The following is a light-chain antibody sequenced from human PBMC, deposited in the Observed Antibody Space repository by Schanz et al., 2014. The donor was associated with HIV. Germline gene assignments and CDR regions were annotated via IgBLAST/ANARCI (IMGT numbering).Light chain of an antibody. CDR1: SSDVGGYNY. CDR3: AAWDDSLSGPVV. Sequence: QSALTQPPSASGSPGQSVTISCTGTSSDVGGYNYVSWYQHHPGKAPKLLISEVNKRPSGVPDRFSGSKSGNTASLTVSGLQAEDEADYYCAAWDDSLSGPVVFGGGTKLTVL. V-gene: IGLV2-8*01. J-gene: IGLJ2*01. CDR2: EVN.